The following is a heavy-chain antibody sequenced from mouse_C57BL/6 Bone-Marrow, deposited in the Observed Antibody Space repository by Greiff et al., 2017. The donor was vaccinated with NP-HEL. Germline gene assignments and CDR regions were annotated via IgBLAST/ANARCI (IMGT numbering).Heavy chain of an antibody. CDR2: ISSGSSTI. J-gene: IGHJ4*01. V-gene: IGHV5-17*01. D-gene: IGHD2-2*01. CDR1: GFTFSDYG. CDR3: ARGGGYDEDYYAMDY. Sequence: VQLQQSGGGLVKPGGSLKLSCAASGFTFSDYGMHWVRQALEKGLEWVAYISSGSSTIYYADTVKGRFTISRDNAKNTLFLQMTSLRSEDTAMYYCARGGGYDEDYYAMDYWGQGTSVTVSS.